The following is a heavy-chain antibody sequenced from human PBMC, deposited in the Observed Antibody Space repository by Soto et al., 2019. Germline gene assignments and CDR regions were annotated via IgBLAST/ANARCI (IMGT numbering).Heavy chain of an antibody. V-gene: IGHV3-66*01. CDR1: GFTVSSNY. CDR3: ASSMVTDY. CDR2: IYSGGST. J-gene: IGHJ4*02. D-gene: IGHD2-21*02. Sequence: GESLKISCAASGFTVSSNYMSWVRQAPGKGLEWVSVIYSGGSTYYADSVKGRFTISRDNSKNTLYLQMNSLRAEDTAVYYCASSMVTDYWGQGTLVTVSS.